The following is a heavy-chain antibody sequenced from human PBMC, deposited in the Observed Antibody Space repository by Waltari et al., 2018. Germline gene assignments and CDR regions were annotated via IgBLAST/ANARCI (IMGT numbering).Heavy chain of an antibody. V-gene: IGHV4-38-2*02. J-gene: IGHJ4*02. CDR3: CGGSSWYGYYFDY. D-gene: IGHD6-13*01. Sequence: QVQLQESGPGLVKPSETLSLTCTVSGYSISSGYYWGWIRQPPGKGLEWIGSIYHSGRTYYNPSLKSRVTISVDTSKNQFSLKLSSVTAADTAVYYCCGGSSWYGYYFDYWGQGTLVTVSS. CDR1: GYSISSGYY. CDR2: IYHSGRT.